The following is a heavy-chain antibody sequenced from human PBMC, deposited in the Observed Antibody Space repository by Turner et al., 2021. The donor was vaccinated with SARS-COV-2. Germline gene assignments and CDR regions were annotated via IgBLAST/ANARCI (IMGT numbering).Heavy chain of an antibody. J-gene: IGHJ4*02. Sequence: EVQLVESGGGLVQPGGSLRLSCAASGFTVSSNYMRWVRQAPGKGLEWVSIIYSGGSTYYADSVKGRFTISRDNSKNTLYLQMNSLRAEDTAVYYCAREIDDYVWGSYRRGYWGQGTLVTVSS. CDR2: IYSGGST. CDR1: GFTVSSNY. D-gene: IGHD3-16*02. V-gene: IGHV3-66*01. CDR3: AREIDDYVWGSYRRGY.